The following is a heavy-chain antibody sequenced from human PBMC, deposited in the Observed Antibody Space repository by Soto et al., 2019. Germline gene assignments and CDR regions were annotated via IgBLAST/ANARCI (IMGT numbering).Heavy chain of an antibody. V-gene: IGHV3-7*03. D-gene: IGHD6-13*01. CDR3: TTLSSTWPTGGDY. CDR2: IKQDGSEK. J-gene: IGHJ4*02. Sequence: PVGSLRLSCVASGFIFSNHWLSWVRQAPGKGLEWVANIKQDGSEKYYVDSVKGRFTISRDNAKNSLYLQMNSLRADDTAVYYCTTLSSTWPTGGDYWGQGTLVTVSS. CDR1: GFIFSNHW.